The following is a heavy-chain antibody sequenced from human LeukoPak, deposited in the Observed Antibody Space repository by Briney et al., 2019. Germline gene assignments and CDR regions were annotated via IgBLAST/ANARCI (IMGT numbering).Heavy chain of an antibody. V-gene: IGHV1-3*01. J-gene: IGHJ4*02. CDR2: INAGNGNT. CDR1: GYTFTSYA. Sequence: ASVKVSCKASGYTFTSYAMHWVRQAPGQRLEWMGWINAGNGNTKYSQKFQGRVTITRDTSASTAYMELSSLRSEDTAVYYCARDRSPLHYSSSWTPLDYWGQGTLVTVSS. D-gene: IGHD6-13*01. CDR3: ARDRSPLHYSSSWTPLDY.